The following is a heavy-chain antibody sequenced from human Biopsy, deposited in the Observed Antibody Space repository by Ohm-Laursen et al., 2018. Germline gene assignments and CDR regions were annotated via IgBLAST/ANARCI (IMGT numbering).Heavy chain of an antibody. V-gene: IGHV1-46*01. CDR2: IDPSGSTT. J-gene: IGHJ4*02. Sequence: ASVKVSCKASGYSFTSYYMHWVRQAPGQGLEWMGMIDPSGSTTSYPQIFRGRVTMTRDTSKSTVYMELSSLRSADTAVYFCARNTGWYGDLYYFDYWGQGTLVTVSS. CDR3: ARNTGWYGDLYYFDY. CDR1: GYSFTSYY. D-gene: IGHD6-19*01.